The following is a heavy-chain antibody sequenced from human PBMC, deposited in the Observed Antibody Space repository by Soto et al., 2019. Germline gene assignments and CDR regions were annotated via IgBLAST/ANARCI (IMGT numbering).Heavy chain of an antibody. CDR3: ARGIALVFADDAFDI. V-gene: IGHV4-31*03. J-gene: IGHJ3*02. CDR2: IYYSGST. D-gene: IGHD6-13*01. CDR1: GGSISSGGYY. Sequence: PSETLSLTCTVSGGSISSGGYYWSWIRQHPGKGLEWIGYIYYSGSTYYNPSLRSRVTISVDTSKNQFSLKLSSVTAADTAVYYCARGIALVFADDAFDIWGQGTMVTVSS.